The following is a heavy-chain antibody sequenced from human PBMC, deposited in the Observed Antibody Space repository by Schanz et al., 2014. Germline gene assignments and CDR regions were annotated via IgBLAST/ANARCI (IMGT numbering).Heavy chain of an antibody. D-gene: IGHD4-4*01. CDR3: ASALTTWGGMDV. CDR1: GYTFTAYY. Sequence: QVQLVQSGAEVKKPGASVKVSCKASGYTFTAYYIHWVRQAPGQGLEWMGRINPLLGVANYAQEFQGRLTITADTSTSTVYMELSSLRSEDTAVYYCASALTTWGGMDVWGQGTTVTVSS. J-gene: IGHJ6*02. CDR2: INPLLGVA. V-gene: IGHV1-46*01.